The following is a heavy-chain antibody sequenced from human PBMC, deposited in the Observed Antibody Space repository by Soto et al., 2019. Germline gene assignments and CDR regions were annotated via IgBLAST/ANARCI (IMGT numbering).Heavy chain of an antibody. D-gene: IGHD3-16*02. CDR3: ARGEISLDY. V-gene: IGHV3-21*01. CDR1: GFTFSSYG. Sequence: GSLRLSCAASGFTFSSYGMNWVRQAPGKGLEWVSFISSSNSYIYYADSVKGRFSISRDNAKNSLYLQMNSLRAEDTAVYYCARGEISLDYWGQGTLVTVSS. CDR2: ISSSNSYI. J-gene: IGHJ4*02.